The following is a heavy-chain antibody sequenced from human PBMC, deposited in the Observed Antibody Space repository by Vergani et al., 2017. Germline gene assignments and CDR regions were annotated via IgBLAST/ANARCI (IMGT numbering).Heavy chain of an antibody. CDR2: IIPILGIA. Sequence: QVQLVQSGAEVKKPGASVKVSCKASGYTFTSYAMHWVRQAPGQRLEWMGRIIPILGIANYAQKFQGRVTITADKSTSTAYMELSSLRSEDTAVYYCARDRGCTNGVCYTLGNPFDYWGQGTLVTVSS. V-gene: IGHV1-69*04. CDR1: GYTFTSYA. J-gene: IGHJ4*02. CDR3: ARDRGCTNGVCYTLGNPFDY. D-gene: IGHD2-8*01.